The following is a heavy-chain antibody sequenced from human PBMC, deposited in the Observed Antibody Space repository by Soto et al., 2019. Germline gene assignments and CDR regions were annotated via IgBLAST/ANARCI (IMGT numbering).Heavy chain of an antibody. CDR3: ARGSSSSVWFDP. V-gene: IGHV3-11*01. Sequence: QVQLVESGGGLVKPGGSLRLSCAASGFTFSDYYMSWIGQAPGKGLEWVSYISSGHSTIYYADSVKGRFTISRHNAKNSLYLQMNSLRAEDTAVYYCARGSSSSVWFDPWGQGTLVTVSS. D-gene: IGHD6-6*01. CDR2: ISSGHSTI. J-gene: IGHJ5*02. CDR1: GFTFSDYY.